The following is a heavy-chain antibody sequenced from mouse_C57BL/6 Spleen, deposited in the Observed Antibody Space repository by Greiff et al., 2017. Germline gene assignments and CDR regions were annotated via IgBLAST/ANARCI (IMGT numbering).Heavy chain of an antibody. CDR3: ARGHYDFYRFAY. CDR2: IHPNSGST. J-gene: IGHJ3*01. CDR1: GYTFTSYG. Sequence: QVQLQQPGAELVKPGASVKLSCKASGYTFTSYGMHWVKQRPGQGLEWIGMIHPNSGSTNYNEKFKGKATLTEDKSSSTASMQLSSLTSEDSSVDSCARGHYDFYRFAYWRQVTLVTFSA. D-gene: IGHD2-4*01. V-gene: IGHV1-64*01.